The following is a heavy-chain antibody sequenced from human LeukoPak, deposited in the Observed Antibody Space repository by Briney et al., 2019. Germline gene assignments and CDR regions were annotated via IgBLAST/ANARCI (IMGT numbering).Heavy chain of an antibody. CDR2: TYSGGGK. Sequence: GGSLRLSCAASGFTVSSNYMRWVRQAPGKGLEWVSVTYSGGGKYYSDSVKGGFTISRDNSRNTLYLQMNSLRAEDTAVYYCATNYYGSGSYYRGLDYWGQGTLVTGSS. CDR1: GFTVSSNY. CDR3: ATNYYGSGSYYRGLDY. J-gene: IGHJ4*02. V-gene: IGHV3-66*02. D-gene: IGHD3-10*01.